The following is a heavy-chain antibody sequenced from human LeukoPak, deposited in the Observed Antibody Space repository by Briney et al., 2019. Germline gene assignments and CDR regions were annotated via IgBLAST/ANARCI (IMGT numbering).Heavy chain of an antibody. D-gene: IGHD2-15*01. CDR1: GFTFSSYA. CDR3: AKGIGYCSGGSCYAEYYYYYYGMDV. CDR2: ISGSGGST. J-gene: IGHJ6*02. Sequence: PGGSLRLSCAASGFTFSSYAMSWVRQAPGKGLEWVSAISGSGGSTYYADSVKGRFTISRDNSKNTLYLQMNSLRAEDTAVYYCAKGIGYCSGGSCYAEYYYYYYGMDVWGQGTTVTVSS. V-gene: IGHV3-23*01.